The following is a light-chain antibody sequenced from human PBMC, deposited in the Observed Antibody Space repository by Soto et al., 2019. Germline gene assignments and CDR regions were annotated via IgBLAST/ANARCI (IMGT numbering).Light chain of an antibody. CDR1: QSFRGL. V-gene: IGKV3-11*01. Sequence: EIVLTQSPATLSLSPGERATLSCRASQSFRGLLAWYPQKPGQAPRLLIYDAYNRATGIPPRFSGSGSGTDFTLTISSLEPEDSTVYYCQQRHMWPITFGQGTRLEI. CDR2: DAY. CDR3: QQRHMWPIT. J-gene: IGKJ5*01.